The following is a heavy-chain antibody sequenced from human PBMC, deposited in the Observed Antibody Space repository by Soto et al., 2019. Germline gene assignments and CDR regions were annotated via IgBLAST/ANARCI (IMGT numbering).Heavy chain of an antibody. CDR3: ARDPSGSYLEGADAFDI. V-gene: IGHV1-69*13. D-gene: IGHD1-26*01. Sequence: VASVKVSCKASGSTFSSYAISWVRQAPGQGLEWMGGIIPIFGTANYAQKFQGRVTITADESTSTAYMELSILRSEDTAVYYCARDPSGSYLEGADAFDIWGQGTMVTVSS. J-gene: IGHJ3*02. CDR1: GSTFSSYA. CDR2: IIPIFGTA.